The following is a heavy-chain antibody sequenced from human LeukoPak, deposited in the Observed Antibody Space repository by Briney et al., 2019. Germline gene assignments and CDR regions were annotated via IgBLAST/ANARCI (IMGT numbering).Heavy chain of an antibody. J-gene: IGHJ6*03. D-gene: IGHD2/OR15-2a*01. CDR2: IRSYGSYI. CDR1: GFTFYSYN. Sequence: PGGSLRLSCVASGFTFYSYNMNWVRQAPGKGLEWVASIRSYGSYIHYADSVKGRFTISRDDAKKSLYLQMNSLRAEDTAVYYCARFSEVYYYVDVWGTGTTVTVSS. CDR3: ARFSEVYYYVDV. V-gene: IGHV3-21*01.